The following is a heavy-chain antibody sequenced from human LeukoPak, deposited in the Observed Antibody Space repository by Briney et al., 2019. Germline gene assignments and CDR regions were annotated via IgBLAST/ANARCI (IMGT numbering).Heavy chain of an antibody. CDR1: GGSFSGYY. Sequence: SETLSLTCAVYGGSFSGYYWSWIRQPPGKGLEWIGEINHSGSTNYNPSLKSRVTMSVDTSKNQFSLKLSSVTAADTAVYYCARDRYVYYYDSSGYPRYFDYWGQGTLVTVSS. V-gene: IGHV4-34*01. CDR3: ARDRYVYYYDSSGYPRYFDY. CDR2: INHSGST. J-gene: IGHJ4*02. D-gene: IGHD3-22*01.